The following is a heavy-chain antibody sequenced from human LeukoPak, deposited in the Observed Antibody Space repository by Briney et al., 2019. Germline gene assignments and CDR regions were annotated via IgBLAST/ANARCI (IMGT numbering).Heavy chain of an antibody. V-gene: IGHV3-21*01. Sequence: PGGSLRLSCAASGFTFSSYSMNWVRQAPGKGLEWVSSISSSSSYIYYADSVKGRFTISRDNAKNSLYLQMNSLRAEDTAVYYCASRVVVPAASPGGPNYGMDVWGQGTTVTVSS. J-gene: IGHJ6*02. CDR1: GFTFSSYS. CDR3: ASRVVVPAASPGGPNYGMDV. CDR2: ISSSSSYI. D-gene: IGHD2-2*01.